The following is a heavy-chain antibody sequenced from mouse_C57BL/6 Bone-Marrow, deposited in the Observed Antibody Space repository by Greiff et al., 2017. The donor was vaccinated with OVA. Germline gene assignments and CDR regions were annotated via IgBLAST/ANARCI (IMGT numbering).Heavy chain of an antibody. D-gene: IGHD1-1*02. CDR3: ALYGPDY. CDR1: GYTFTSYG. V-gene: IGHV1-81*01. CDR2: IYPRSGNT. J-gene: IGHJ2*01. Sequence: QVQLQQSGAELARPGASVKLSCKASGYTFTSYGISWVKQRPVQGLEWIGEIYPRSGNTYYNEKFKGKATLTADKSSSTAYMELRSLTSEDSAVYFCALYGPDYWGQGTTLTVSS.